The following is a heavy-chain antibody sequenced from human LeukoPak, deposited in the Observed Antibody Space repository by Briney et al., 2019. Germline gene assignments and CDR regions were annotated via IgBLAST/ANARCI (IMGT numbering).Heavy chain of an antibody. CDR1: GFTFSSYG. CDR2: TWYDGSNK. D-gene: IGHD3-22*01. V-gene: IGHV3-33*08. Sequence: PGRSLRLSCAASGFTFSSYGMHWVRQAPDKGLEWVAATWYDGSNKYYADSVKGRFTISRDNSKNTLYLQMNSLRAEDTAVYYCARGYYYDSSGYSSGDYWGQGTLVTVSS. CDR3: ARGYYYDSSGYSSGDY. J-gene: IGHJ4*02.